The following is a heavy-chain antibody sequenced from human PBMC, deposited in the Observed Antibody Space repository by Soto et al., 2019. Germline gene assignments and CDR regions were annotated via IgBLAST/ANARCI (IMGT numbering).Heavy chain of an antibody. J-gene: IGHJ6*02. CDR2: IYYSGST. Sequence: PSETLSLTCSVSGGSISSGGYYCSWTRHHPGKGLQWIGYIYYSGSTYYSPSLTSRVTISVDTSKNQFSLKLSSVTAADTAVYYCARAHHSTVTTLNRSYYYYYGMDVWGQGTTVTVSS. CDR3: ARAHHSTVTTLNRSYYYYYGMDV. V-gene: IGHV4-31*03. D-gene: IGHD4-17*01. CDR1: GGSISSGGYY.